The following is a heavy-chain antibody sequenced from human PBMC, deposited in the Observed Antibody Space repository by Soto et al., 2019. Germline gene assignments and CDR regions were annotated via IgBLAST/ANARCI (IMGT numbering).Heavy chain of an antibody. J-gene: IGHJ6*02. Sequence: GASVKVSCKASGGTFSTYAISWVRQAPGQGLEWMGGINPSGGSTSTAQKFQGWVTMTTDTSISTASMELTRLTSDDTAIYYCARGDSTDCSNGVCSFFYNHGMDVWGQGTTVTVSS. CDR3: ARGDSTDCSNGVCSFFYNHGMDV. CDR1: GGTFSTYA. CDR2: INPSGGST. D-gene: IGHD2-8*01. V-gene: IGHV1-2*04.